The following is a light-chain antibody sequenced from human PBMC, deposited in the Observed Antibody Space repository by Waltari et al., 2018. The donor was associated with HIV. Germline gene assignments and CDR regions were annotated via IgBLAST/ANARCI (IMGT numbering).Light chain of an antibody. V-gene: IGKV1-39*01. CDR3: QQTYSVSIT. CDR1: QHIKTF. Sequence: IQLTQSPSSLSASLGDKVTITCRASQHIKTFLNWYQVRPGKAPRVLVYGVSSLPTGVPSIFTGDGSGSDFTLTINNLQPEDFASYFCQQTYSVSITFGPGTRLEI. J-gene: IGKJ5*01. CDR2: GVS.